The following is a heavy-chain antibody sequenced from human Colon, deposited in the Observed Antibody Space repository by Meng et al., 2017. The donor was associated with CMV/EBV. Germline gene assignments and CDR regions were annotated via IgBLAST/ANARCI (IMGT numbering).Heavy chain of an antibody. CDR3: ARDSSSWYADY. CDR1: GFSVRSNY. V-gene: IGHV3-66*01. CDR2: IYNGGST. D-gene: IGHD6-13*01. Sequence: VQLVESGGGLVQPGGSLRLSCAASGFSVRSNYMSWVSQAPGKGLEWVSVIYNGGSTYYADSVKGRFTISRDNSKNTLYLQMNSLRAEDTAVYYCARDSSSWYADYWGQGTLVSSPQ. J-gene: IGHJ4*02.